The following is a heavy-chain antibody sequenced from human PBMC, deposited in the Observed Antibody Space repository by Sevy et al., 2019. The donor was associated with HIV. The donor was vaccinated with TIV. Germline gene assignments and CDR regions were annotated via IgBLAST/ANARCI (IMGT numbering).Heavy chain of an antibody. V-gene: IGHV4-39*01. CDR2: IYYSGST. J-gene: IGHJ6*02. CDR1: GGSISSSSYY. D-gene: IGHD3-3*01. CDR3: ARQAIFGVVTAYYYYGMDV. Sequence: SETLSLTCTVSGGSISSSSYYWGWIRQPPGKGLEWIGSIYYSGSTYYNPSLKSRVTISVDTSKNQFSLKLSSVTAADTAVYYCARQAIFGVVTAYYYYGMDVWGQGTTVTVSS.